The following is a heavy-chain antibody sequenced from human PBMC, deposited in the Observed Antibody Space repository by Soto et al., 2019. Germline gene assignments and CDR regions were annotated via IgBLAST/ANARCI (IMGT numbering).Heavy chain of an antibody. CDR1: GFTFSSYE. D-gene: IGHD3-22*01. CDR3: AKGLYYYDSSGYRLFDY. V-gene: IGHV3-48*03. CDR2: ISSSGSTI. Sequence: GSLRLSCAASGFTFSSYEMNWVRQAPGKGLEWVSYISSSGSTIYYADSVKGRFTISRNNAKKTVYLQMNRLRADDTAIYYCAKGLYYYDSSGYRLFDYWGQGTLVTV. J-gene: IGHJ4*02.